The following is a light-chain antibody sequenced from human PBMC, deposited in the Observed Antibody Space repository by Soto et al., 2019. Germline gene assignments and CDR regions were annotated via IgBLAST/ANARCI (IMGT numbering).Light chain of an antibody. V-gene: IGLV2-8*01. CDR1: SSDVGGYNY. CDR2: EVS. CDR3: SSYGGSNNVV. J-gene: IGLJ2*01. Sequence: QSVLTQPASASGSPGQSVTISCTGTSSDVGGYNYVSWYQQHPGNAPKLMIYEVSNRPSGVPDRFSGSKSGNTASLTVFGVQAEDEAYYYCSSYGGSNNVVFGGGTQLTVL.